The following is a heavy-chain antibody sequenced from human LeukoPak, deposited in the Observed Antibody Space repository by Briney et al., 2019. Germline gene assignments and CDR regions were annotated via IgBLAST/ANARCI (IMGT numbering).Heavy chain of an antibody. V-gene: IGHV4-34*01. D-gene: IGHD1-7*01. CDR2: INHRGDT. Sequence: PSETLSLTCAVYGGSFSTYYWSWIRQSPGKGLEWIAEINHRGDTNYNPSVKSRVTISVDTSKNQFSLKVNSLTAADTAVYYCARGATISGTGYFDYWGQGTLVTVSS. J-gene: IGHJ4*03. CDR3: ARGATISGTGYFDY. CDR1: GGSFSTYY.